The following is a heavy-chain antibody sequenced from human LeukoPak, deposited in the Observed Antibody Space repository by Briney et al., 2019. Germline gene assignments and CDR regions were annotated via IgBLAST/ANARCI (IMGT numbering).Heavy chain of an antibody. V-gene: IGHV3-48*04. D-gene: IGHD5-18*01. J-gene: IGHJ4*02. CDR3: ARLRGYSYGYGDY. CDR2: ISSSGNTI. Sequence: GGSLRLSCAASGFTFSSYSMNWVRQAPGKGLEWVSYISSSGNTIDYADSVKGRFTISRDNAKNSLYLQMVSLRAEDTAVYYCARLRGYSYGYGDYWGPGTLVTVSS. CDR1: GFTFSSYS.